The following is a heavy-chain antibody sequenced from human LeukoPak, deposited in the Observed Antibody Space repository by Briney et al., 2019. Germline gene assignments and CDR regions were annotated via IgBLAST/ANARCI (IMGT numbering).Heavy chain of an antibody. Sequence: SVKVSCKASGGTFSSYAISWVRQAPGQGLEWMGRIIPIFGTANYAQKFQGSVTITTDESTSTAYMELSSLRSEDTAVYYCARDFHPRITMIGYPGAFDIWGQGTMVTVSS. CDR3: ARDFHPRITMIGYPGAFDI. J-gene: IGHJ3*02. V-gene: IGHV1-69*05. D-gene: IGHD3-22*01. CDR2: IIPIFGTA. CDR1: GGTFSSYA.